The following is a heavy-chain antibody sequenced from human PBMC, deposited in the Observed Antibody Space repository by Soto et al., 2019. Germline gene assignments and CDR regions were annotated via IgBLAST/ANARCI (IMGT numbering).Heavy chain of an antibody. D-gene: IGHD6-6*01. Sequence: SETLPVKWSIPGGSIDGRAFYWVWNRQPPGKSLVWIGSMYDKGSAYYKPSLKRRVTISVVTSANQFSLRLTSVTAADTAVYFCSSSSIARVHHFFDSWCQGALVTVS. CDR2: MYDKGSA. CDR1: GGSIDGRAFY. CDR3: SSSSIARVHHFFDS. V-gene: IGHV4-39*01. J-gene: IGHJ4*02.